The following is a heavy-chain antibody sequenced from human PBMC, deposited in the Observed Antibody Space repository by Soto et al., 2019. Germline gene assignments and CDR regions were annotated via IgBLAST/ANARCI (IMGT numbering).Heavy chain of an antibody. D-gene: IGHD2-2*01. CDR2: MYHSGST. V-gene: IGHV4-30-2*01. J-gene: IGHJ4*02. Sequence: QLQLQESGSGLVKPSQTLSLTCAVSGGSISSGGYSWSWIRQPPGKGLEWIGYMYHSGSTYYNPSLKGRATISIDGSKTPSSRKLGSVTAADTAVYSCARVPDYGGQGFLVPFTS. CDR1: GGSISSGGYS. CDR3: ARVPDY.